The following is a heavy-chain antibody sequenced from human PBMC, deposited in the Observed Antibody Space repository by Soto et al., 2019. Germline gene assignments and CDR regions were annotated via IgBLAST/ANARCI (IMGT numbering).Heavy chain of an antibody. D-gene: IGHD3-10*01. CDR1: GGSISSSTYY. J-gene: IGHJ4*02. CDR3: ARPHGLDIHAYY. V-gene: IGHV4-39*01. Sequence: QLQLQESGPGLVKPSETLSLTCTVSGGSISSSTYYWGWMRQPPGKGLEWIASFFIGGNTYYNPSLKSRVTLSVDTAKNQFSLKLSSVTAADTAVYFCARPHGLDIHAYYWGQGNLVTVSS. CDR2: FFIGGNT.